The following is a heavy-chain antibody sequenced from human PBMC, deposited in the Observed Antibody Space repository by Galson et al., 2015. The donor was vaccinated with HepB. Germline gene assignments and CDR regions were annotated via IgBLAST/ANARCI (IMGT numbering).Heavy chain of an antibody. CDR3: AREGSGSYSNYYYYYMDV. CDR1: GYTFTSYY. CDR2: INPSGGST. J-gene: IGHJ6*03. Sequence: SVKVSCKASGYTFTSYYMHWVRQAPGQGLEWMGIINPSGGSTSYAQKFQGRVTMTRDTSTSTVYMELSSLRSEDTAVYYCAREGSGSYSNYYYYYMDVWGKGTTVTVSS. V-gene: IGHV1-46*01. D-gene: IGHD1-26*01.